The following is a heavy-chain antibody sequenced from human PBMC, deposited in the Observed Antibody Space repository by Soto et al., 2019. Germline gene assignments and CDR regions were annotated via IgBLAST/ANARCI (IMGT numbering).Heavy chain of an antibody. CDR1: GYTFSDYF. CDR2: INPSTGGT. J-gene: IGHJ4*02. V-gene: IGHV1-2*02. CDR3: AREELSFEPPPFPNPPL. Sequence: ASVKVSCKTSGYTFSDYFIHWVRQAPGQGLEWMGWINPSTGGTTYAQRFHGRVTMTKDTSISAAYMELSNLRSDDAAVYYCAREELSFEPPPFPNPPLWGLGTLVTVSS. D-gene: IGHD1-7*01.